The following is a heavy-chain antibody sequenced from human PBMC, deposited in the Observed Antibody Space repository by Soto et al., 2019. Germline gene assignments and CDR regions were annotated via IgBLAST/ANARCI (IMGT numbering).Heavy chain of an antibody. Sequence: QVQLQESGPGLVKPSGTLSLTCAVSGGSISSSNWWSWVRQPPGKGLEWIGEIYHSGSTNYNPSLKSGVTISVDKSKNQFSLKLRSVTAADTAVYYCARYIRGRDGGNAFDIWGQGTMVTVSS. CDR2: IYHSGST. D-gene: IGHD2-21*02. V-gene: IGHV4-4*02. CDR3: ARYIRGRDGGNAFDI. J-gene: IGHJ3*02. CDR1: GGSISSSNW.